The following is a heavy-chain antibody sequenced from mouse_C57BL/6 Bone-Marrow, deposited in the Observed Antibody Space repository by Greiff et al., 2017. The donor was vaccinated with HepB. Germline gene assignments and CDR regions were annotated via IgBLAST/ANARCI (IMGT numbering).Heavy chain of an antibody. Sequence: DVKLQESGPGLVKPSQSQSLTCSVTGYSITSGYYWNWIRQFPGNKLEWMGYISYDGSNNYNPSLKNRISITRDTSKNQFFLKLNSVTTDDTATYYCADGYPFAYWGQGTLVTVSA. D-gene: IGHD2-3*01. CDR1: GYSITSGYY. CDR2: ISYDGSN. J-gene: IGHJ3*01. CDR3: ADGYPFAY. V-gene: IGHV3-6*01.